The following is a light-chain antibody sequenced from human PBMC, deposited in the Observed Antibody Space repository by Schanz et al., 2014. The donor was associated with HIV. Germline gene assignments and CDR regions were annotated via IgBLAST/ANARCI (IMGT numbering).Light chain of an antibody. CDR3: LQHNSYPHT. J-gene: IGKJ2*01. V-gene: IGKV3-15*01. CDR2: YAS. Sequence: EIVMTQSPVSLSVSPGERVTLSCRASQSVSINLAWYQQKPGQVPRLLIYYASTRATGIPARFSGSGFGTEFTLTISSLQSEDFATYYCLQHNSYPHTFGQGTKLEIK. CDR1: QSVSIN.